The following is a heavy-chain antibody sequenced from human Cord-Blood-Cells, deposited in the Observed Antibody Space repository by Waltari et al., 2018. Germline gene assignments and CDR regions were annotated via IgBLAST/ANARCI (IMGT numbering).Heavy chain of an antibody. CDR1: GGSFSGYY. CDR2: INHSGST. D-gene: IGHD1-26*01. V-gene: IGHV4-34*01. Sequence: QVQLQQWGAGLLKPSETLSLTCAVYGGSFSGYYWSWIRQPPGKGLEWIGEINHSGSTNYNPSLKSRVTISVDTSKNQFSLKLSSVTAADTAVYDCARGRTGSQLDYWGQGTLVTVSS. J-gene: IGHJ4*02. CDR3: ARGRTGSQLDY.